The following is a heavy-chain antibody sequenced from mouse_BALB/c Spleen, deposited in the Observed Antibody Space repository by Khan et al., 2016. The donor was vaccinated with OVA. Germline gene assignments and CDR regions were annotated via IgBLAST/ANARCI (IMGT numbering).Heavy chain of an antibody. CDR1: GFTFSRFG. CDR3: ARDSNFDY. J-gene: IGHJ2*01. CDR2: ISSGSSTI. V-gene: IGHV5-17*02. Sequence: ESGGGLVQPGGSRKLSCAASGFTFSRFGMHWVRQAPEKGLEWVAYISSGSSTIYYADTVKGRFTISRDNPKNTLFLQMTSLRSEDTAMYYCARDSNFDYWGQGTTLTVSS.